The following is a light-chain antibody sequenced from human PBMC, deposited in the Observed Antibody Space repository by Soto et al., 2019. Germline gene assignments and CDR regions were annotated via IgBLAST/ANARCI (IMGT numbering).Light chain of an antibody. CDR1: QGVSSY. CDR3: QQRSNWPPT. Sequence: EIVLLRSPGTISLSPGERATLSCSASQGVSSYLAWYQQKPGQAPRLLIYDASNRATGIPARFSGSGSGTDFTLTITSLEPEDFAVYYCQQRSNWPPTFGQGTRLEIK. V-gene: IGKV3-11*01. CDR2: DAS. J-gene: IGKJ5*01.